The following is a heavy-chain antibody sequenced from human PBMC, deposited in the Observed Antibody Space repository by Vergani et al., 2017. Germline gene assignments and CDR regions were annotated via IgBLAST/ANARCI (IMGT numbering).Heavy chain of an antibody. V-gene: IGHV1-69*13. CDR1: GYTFTSYG. D-gene: IGHD2-2*01. Sequence: QVQLVQSGAEVKKPGASVKVSCKASGYTFTSYGISWVRQAPGQGLEWMGGIIPIFGTANYAQKFQGRVTITADESTSTAYMELSSLRSEDTAVYYCAREGTHSSTSCSSFDYWGQGTLVTVSS. CDR2: IIPIFGTA. J-gene: IGHJ4*02. CDR3: AREGTHSSTSCSSFDY.